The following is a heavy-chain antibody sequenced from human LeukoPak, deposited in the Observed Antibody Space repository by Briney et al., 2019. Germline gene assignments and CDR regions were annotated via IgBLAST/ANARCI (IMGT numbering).Heavy chain of an antibody. D-gene: IGHD3-22*01. CDR2: ISSSSSTI. CDR3: ARDSVRGRDSSGYPCAFDI. V-gene: IGHV3-48*01. J-gene: IGHJ3*02. Sequence: GGSLRLSCAASGFTFSSYSMNWVRQAPGKGLEGVSYISSSSSTIYYADSVKGRFTISRDNAKNSLYLQMNSLRAEDTAVYYCARDSVRGRDSSGYPCAFDIWGQGTMVTVSS. CDR1: GFTFSSYS.